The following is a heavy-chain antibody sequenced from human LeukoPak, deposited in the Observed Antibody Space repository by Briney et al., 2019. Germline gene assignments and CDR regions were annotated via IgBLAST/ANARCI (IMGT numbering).Heavy chain of an antibody. Sequence: GGSLRLSCAASGFIFNNYGLIWVRQAPGKGLEWVSAISNDGGGTNYADFVKGRFTISKDNSKNTLFLQMNSLRAEDTALYYCAKGSSGYFVDLWGQGTLVTVSS. D-gene: IGHD3-22*01. CDR3: AKGSSGYFVDL. CDR1: GFIFNNYG. CDR2: ISNDGGGT. V-gene: IGHV3-23*01. J-gene: IGHJ5*02.